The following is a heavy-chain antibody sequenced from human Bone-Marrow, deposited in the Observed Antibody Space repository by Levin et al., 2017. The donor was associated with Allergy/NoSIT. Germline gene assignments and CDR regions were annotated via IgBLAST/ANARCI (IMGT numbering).Heavy chain of an antibody. CDR1: GFTFDDYA. CDR2: LSWNGFSI. CDR3: AKGVSSGSYSAVDY. D-gene: IGHD3-10*01. Sequence: GGSLRLSCAASGFTFDDYAMYWVRQGLGKGLEWVAGLSWNGFSIGYGDSVKGRFTISRDNAKNSLFLEMNSLRPEDTATYYCAKGVSSGSYSAVDYWGQGTLVTVSS. J-gene: IGHJ4*02. V-gene: IGHV3-9*01.